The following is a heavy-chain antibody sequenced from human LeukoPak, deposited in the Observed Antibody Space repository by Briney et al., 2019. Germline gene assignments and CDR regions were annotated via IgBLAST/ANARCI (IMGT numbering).Heavy chain of an antibody. V-gene: IGHV1-69*13. CDR2: IIPIFGTA. J-gene: IGHJ4*02. D-gene: IGHD3-22*01. CDR1: GGTFSSYA. CDR3: ARQYYDSSGYPDYYFDY. Sequence: SVKVSCKASGGTFSSYAISWVRQAPGQGLEWMGGIIPIFGTANYAQKFQGRVTITADESTSTAYMELSSLRSEDTAVYYCARQYYDSSGYPDYYFDYWGQGTLVTVSS.